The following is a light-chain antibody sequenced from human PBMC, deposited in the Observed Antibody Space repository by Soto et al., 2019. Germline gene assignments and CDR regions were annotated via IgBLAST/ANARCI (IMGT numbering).Light chain of an antibody. V-gene: IGKV1-5*01. CDR3: QQYDSPPPT. CDR2: DAF. J-gene: IGKJ1*01. CDR1: QSVDNW. Sequence: GDRVTITCRASQSVDNWLAWYQQKPGKAPELLIYDAFSLKSGVSSRFSGSRSGTEFALTISSLQPDDSATYYCQQYDSPPPTFGQGTQVEVK.